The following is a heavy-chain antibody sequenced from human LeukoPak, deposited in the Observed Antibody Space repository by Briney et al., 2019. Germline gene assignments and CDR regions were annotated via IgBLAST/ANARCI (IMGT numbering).Heavy chain of an antibody. J-gene: IGHJ4*02. Sequence: GGSLRRSCAASGFTFSSYAMHWVRQAPGKGLEWVAVISYDGSNKYYADSVKGRFTISRDNSKNTLYLQMNSLRAEDTAVYYCARVRVRDSSGYGQPHFDYWGQGTLVTVSS. CDR3: ARVRVRDSSGYGQPHFDY. D-gene: IGHD3-22*01. CDR2: ISYDGSNK. V-gene: IGHV3-30-3*01. CDR1: GFTFSSYA.